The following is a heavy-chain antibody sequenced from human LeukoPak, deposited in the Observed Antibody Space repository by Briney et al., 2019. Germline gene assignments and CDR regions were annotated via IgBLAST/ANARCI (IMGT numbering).Heavy chain of an antibody. V-gene: IGHV4-31*03. J-gene: IGHJ6*02. D-gene: IGHD3-10*01. CDR3: AREGSGSLFYYGMDV. CDR1: GGSISSGGYY. Sequence: SQTLSLTCTVSGGSISSGGYYWSWIRQHPGKGLEWIGYIYYSGSTYYNPSLKSRVTISVDTSKKRFSLRLSSVTAADSALYYCAREGSGSLFYYGMDVWGQGTTVTVSS. CDR2: IYYSGST.